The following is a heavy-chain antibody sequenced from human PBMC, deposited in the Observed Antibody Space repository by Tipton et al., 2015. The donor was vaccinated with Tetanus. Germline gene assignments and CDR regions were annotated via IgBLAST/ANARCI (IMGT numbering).Heavy chain of an antibody. J-gene: IGHJ4*02. V-gene: IGHV4-39*07. CDR3: ARALKQLVRVGDY. CDR2: IYNYNGNT. Sequence: LRLSCTVSGGSLSSGTVYWDWIRQPPGKALEWIGNIYNYNGNTLQNPSLKNRVTLSLDKSKNQISLNLTSVTAADTAVYYCARALKQLVRVGDYWGQGTLVTVSS. CDR1: GGSLSSGTVY. D-gene: IGHD6-6*01.